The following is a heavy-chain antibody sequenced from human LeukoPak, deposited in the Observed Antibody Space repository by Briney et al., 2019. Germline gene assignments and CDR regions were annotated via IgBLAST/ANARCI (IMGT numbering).Heavy chain of an antibody. CDR1: GFSFNDYA. CDR2: IVWNSRDI. CDR3: ARAYSSSSHYYGMDV. Sequence: PGGSLRLSCAASGFSFNDYAMHWVRQAPGKGLEWVSGIVWNSRDIGYADSVKGRFTISRDNSKNTLYLQMNSLRAEDTAVYYCARAYSSSSHYYGMDVWGQGTTVTVSS. D-gene: IGHD6-6*01. J-gene: IGHJ6*02. V-gene: IGHV3-9*01.